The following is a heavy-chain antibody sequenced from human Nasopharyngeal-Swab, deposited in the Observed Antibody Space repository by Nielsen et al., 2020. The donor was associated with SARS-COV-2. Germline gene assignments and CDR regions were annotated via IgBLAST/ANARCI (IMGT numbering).Heavy chain of an antibody. Sequence: GSLRLSCTVSGGSISSSSCYWGWIRQPPGKGLEWIGSIYYSGSTYYNPSLKSRVTISVDTSKNQFSLKLSSVTAADTAVYYCARHWHTSIAAAGGGYFDYWGQGTLVTVSS. V-gene: IGHV4-39*01. CDR2: IYYSGST. CDR3: ARHWHTSIAAAGGGYFDY. CDR1: GGSISSSSCY. J-gene: IGHJ4*02. D-gene: IGHD6-13*01.